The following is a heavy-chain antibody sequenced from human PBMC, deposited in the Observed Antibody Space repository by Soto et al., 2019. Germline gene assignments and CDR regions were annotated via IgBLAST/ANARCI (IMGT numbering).Heavy chain of an antibody. V-gene: IGHV1-18*04. D-gene: IGHD3-3*01. CDR3: ARDPNYDFWSGPQNNWFDP. Sequence: ASVKVSCKASGYTFTSYGISWGRQAPGQGLEWMGWISAYNGNTNYAQKLQGRVTMTTDTSTSTAYMELRSLRSDDTAVYYCARDPNYDFWSGPQNNWFDPWGQGTLVTVSS. CDR1: GYTFTSYG. CDR2: ISAYNGNT. J-gene: IGHJ5*02.